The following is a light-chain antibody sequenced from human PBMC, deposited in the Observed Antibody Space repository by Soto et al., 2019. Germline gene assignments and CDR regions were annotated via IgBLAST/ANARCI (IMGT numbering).Light chain of an antibody. V-gene: IGKV3-20*01. CDR1: QTISSTY. CDR2: AAS. Sequence: TQSPFTLSASVGDGATLSCRASQTISSTYLAWYQQNPGQAPRLLIYAASTRATGVPDRFSGSGSGTDFTLTISRLEPEDFAVYYCQQYGSSPKTFGQGTKVDI. J-gene: IGKJ1*01. CDR3: QQYGSSPKT.